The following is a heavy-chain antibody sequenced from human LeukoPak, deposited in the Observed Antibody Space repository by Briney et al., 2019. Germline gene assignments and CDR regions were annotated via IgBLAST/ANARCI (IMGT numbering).Heavy chain of an antibody. D-gene: IGHD7-27*01. CDR3: ARSLTGDLDWFDP. CDR1: GFTFSSYA. V-gene: IGHV3-23*01. CDR2: ISGSGGST. Sequence: GGSLRLSCAASGFTFSSYAMSWVRQAPGKGLEWVSAISGSGGSTYYADSVKGRFTISRDDSKNTLYLQMNSLRAEDTAVYYCARSLTGDLDWFDPWGRGTLVTVSS. J-gene: IGHJ5*02.